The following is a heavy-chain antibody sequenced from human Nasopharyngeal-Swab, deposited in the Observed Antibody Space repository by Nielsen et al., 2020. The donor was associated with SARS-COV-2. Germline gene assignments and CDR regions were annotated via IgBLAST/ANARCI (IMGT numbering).Heavy chain of an antibody. D-gene: IGHD6-13*01. V-gene: IGHV3-30*03. J-gene: IGHJ3*02. CDR1: GFTFSSYG. CDR3: ARGYSSSWYVKGDAFDI. CDR2: ISYDGSNK. Sequence: GESLKISCAASGFTFSSYGMHWVRQAPGKGLEWVAVISYDGSNKYYADSVKGRFTISRDNSKNTLYLQMNSLRAEDTAVYYCARGYSSSWYVKGDAFDIWGQGTMVTVSS.